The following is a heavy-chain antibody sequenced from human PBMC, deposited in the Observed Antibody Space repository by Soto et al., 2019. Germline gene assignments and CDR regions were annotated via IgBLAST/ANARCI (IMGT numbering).Heavy chain of an antibody. D-gene: IGHD3-3*01. CDR3: ARGRKYDFWSGYSVAPYYFDY. V-gene: IGHV4-34*01. CDR1: GGSFSGYY. Sequence: QVQLQQWGAGLLKPSETLSLTCAVYGGSFSGYYWSWIRQPPGKGLEWIGEINHSGSTNYNPSLKSLVTISVDTSKNQFSLKLSSVTAADTAVYYCARGRKYDFWSGYSVAPYYFDYWGQGTLVTVSS. CDR2: INHSGST. J-gene: IGHJ4*02.